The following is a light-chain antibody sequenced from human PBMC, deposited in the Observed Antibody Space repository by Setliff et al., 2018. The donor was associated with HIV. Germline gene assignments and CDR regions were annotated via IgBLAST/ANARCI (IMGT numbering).Light chain of an antibody. V-gene: IGLV2-14*01. CDR2: EVS. CDR3: SSYTSSSTLV. J-gene: IGLJ1*01. CDR1: SSDVGGYNY. Sequence: QSVLTQPASVSGSPGQSITISCTGASSDVGGYNYVSWYQQHPGKAPKLMIYEVSKRPPGVPNRFSGSKSGNTASLTISGLQAEDEADYYCSSYTSSSTLVFGSGTRSPS.